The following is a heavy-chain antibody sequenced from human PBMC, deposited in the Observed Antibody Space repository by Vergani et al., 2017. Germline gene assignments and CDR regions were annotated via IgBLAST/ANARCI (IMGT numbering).Heavy chain of an antibody. CDR1: GFTFSSYG. CDR2: ISNDGRNK. CDR3: TKDLTYGTRSYPDY. V-gene: IGHV3-30*18. D-gene: IGHD4-23*01. J-gene: IGHJ4*02. Sequence: QVQLVESGGGVVQPGRSLRLSCAASGFTFSSYGMHWVRQAPGKGLEWVAAISNDGRNKYYADSVKGRFTISSDNSKNTLDLQRNSLRAEETAVYYCTKDLTYGTRSYPDYWGQGTLVTVSS.